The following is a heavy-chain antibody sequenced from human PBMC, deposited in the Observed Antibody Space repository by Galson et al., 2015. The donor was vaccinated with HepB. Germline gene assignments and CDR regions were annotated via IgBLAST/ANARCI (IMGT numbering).Heavy chain of an antibody. V-gene: IGHV5-51*01. CDR3: ARDRRHCPNGICSFDY. Sequence: QSGAEVKEPGESLKISCKGSGYSFSDYWIGWVRQMPGKGLEWMGIIYPRDTDTRYSPSFEGQVTFSVDKSISTAYLQWSSLKASDSAMYYCARDRRHCPNGICSFDYWGQGSLVTVSS. CDR2: IYPRDTDT. D-gene: IGHD2-8*01. CDR1: GYSFSDYW. J-gene: IGHJ4*02.